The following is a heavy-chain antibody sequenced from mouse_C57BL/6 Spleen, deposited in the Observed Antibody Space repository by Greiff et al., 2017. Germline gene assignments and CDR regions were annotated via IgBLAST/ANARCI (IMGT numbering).Heavy chain of an antibody. Sequence: EVQLVESGGDLVKPGGSLKLSCAASGFTFSSYGMSWVRQTPDKRLEWVATISSGGSYTYYPDSVKGRFTISRDNAKNTLYLQMSSLKSEDTAMYYCARTYGNYGDYFDYWGQGTTLTVSS. CDR2: ISSGGSYT. CDR3: ARTYGNYGDYFDY. D-gene: IGHD2-1*01. V-gene: IGHV5-6*01. J-gene: IGHJ2*01. CDR1: GFTFSSYG.